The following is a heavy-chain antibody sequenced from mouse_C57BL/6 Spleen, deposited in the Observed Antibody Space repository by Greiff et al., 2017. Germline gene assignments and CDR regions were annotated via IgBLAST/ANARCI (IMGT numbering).Heavy chain of an antibody. Sequence: QVQLQQPGAELVMPGASVKLSCKASGYTFTSYWMHWVKQRPGQGLEWIGEIDPSDSYTNYNEKFKGKATLTADKSSSTAYMELRSLTSEDSAVXFCASGDGAPDYWGQGTTLTVSS. CDR1: GYTFTSYW. CDR3: ASGDGAPDY. D-gene: IGHD2-3*01. V-gene: IGHV1-69*01. J-gene: IGHJ2*01. CDR2: IDPSDSYT.